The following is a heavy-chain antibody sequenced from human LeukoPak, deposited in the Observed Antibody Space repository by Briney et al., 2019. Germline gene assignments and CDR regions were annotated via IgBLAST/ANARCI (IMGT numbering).Heavy chain of an antibody. J-gene: IGHJ6*03. V-gene: IGHV1-69*05. CDR3: ASSLYAEYYYDSSGYLYMDV. CDR1: GYTFTSYD. CDR2: IIPIFGTA. D-gene: IGHD3-22*01. Sequence: SVKVSCKASGYTFTSYDISWVRQAPGQGLEWMGGIIPIFGTANYAQKFQGRVTITTDESTSTAYMELSSLRSEDTAVYYCASSLYAEYYYDSSGYLYMDVWGKGTTVTVSS.